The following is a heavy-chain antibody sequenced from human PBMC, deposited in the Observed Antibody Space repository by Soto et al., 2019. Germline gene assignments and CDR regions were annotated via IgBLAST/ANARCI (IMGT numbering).Heavy chain of an antibody. J-gene: IGHJ1*01. Sequence: EVQLLESGGGLVQPGGSLRLSCAASGYTFSSYAMSWVRQAPGKGLEWVSAISGSGGSTYYADSVKGRFTISRDNSKNTLYLQMNSLRAEDTAVYYCVKVKEPYYYDSSGYYPNWGQGTLVTVSS. V-gene: IGHV3-23*01. D-gene: IGHD3-22*01. CDR1: GYTFSSYA. CDR2: ISGSGGST. CDR3: VKVKEPYYYDSSGYYPN.